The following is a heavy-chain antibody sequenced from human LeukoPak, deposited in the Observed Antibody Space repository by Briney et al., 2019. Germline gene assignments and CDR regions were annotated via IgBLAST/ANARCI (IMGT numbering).Heavy chain of an antibody. D-gene: IGHD1-14*01. CDR3: ARSTRRQNDAFDI. V-gene: IGHV3-21*01. CDR1: GFTFSSYS. CDR2: ISERSSYI. J-gene: IGHJ3*02. Sequence: PGGSLRLSCAASGFTFSSYSVNWVRQAPGKGLEWVSSISERSSYIYYADSMKGRFTISRDNAKNSLYLQMNSLRAEDTAVYYCARSTRRQNDAFDIWGQGTVVTFFS.